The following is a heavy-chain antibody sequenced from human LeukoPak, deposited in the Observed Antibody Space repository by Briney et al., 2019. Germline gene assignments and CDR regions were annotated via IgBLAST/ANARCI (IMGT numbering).Heavy chain of an antibody. CDR1: GGSISSISYY. CDR2: IYYSGST. D-gene: IGHD3-22*01. J-gene: IGHJ5*02. Sequence: SETLSLTCTISGGSISSISYYWSWIRQPPGKGLERIGYIYYSGSTNYNPFLKSRVTISVDTSKNQFSLKLSSVTAADTAVYYCARAPYYYDSSGYSLNWFDPWGQGTLVTVSS. V-gene: IGHV4-61*01. CDR3: ARAPYYYDSSGYSLNWFDP.